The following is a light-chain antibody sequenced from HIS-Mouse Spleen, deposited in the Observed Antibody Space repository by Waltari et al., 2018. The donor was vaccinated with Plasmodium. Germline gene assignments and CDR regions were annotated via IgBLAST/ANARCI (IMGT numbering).Light chain of an antibody. CDR1: QSVSSN. Sequence: EIVMTQSPATLSVSPGERATLSCRASQSVSSNLDWYQQKPGQAPRLLIYGASTRATGIPARFSGSGSGTEFTLTISSLQSEDFAVYYCQQYNNPRTTFGQGTKLEIK. CDR3: QQYNNPRTT. J-gene: IGKJ2*01. V-gene: IGKV3-15*01. CDR2: GAS.